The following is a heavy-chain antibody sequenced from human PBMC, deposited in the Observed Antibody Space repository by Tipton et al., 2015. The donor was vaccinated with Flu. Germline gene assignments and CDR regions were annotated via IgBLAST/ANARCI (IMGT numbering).Heavy chain of an antibody. D-gene: IGHD6-13*01. V-gene: IGHV3-11*06. CDR1: GFTFTDYY. Sequence: GSLRLSCATSGFTFTDYYMSWIRQAPGKGLEWLSYISSGSTDTNYADSVKGRFTISRDNAKNSLYLQMNSLRAEDTAVYYCARGSSWALGYWGQGTLVTVSS. J-gene: IGHJ4*02. CDR2: ISSGSTDT. CDR3: ARGSSWALGY.